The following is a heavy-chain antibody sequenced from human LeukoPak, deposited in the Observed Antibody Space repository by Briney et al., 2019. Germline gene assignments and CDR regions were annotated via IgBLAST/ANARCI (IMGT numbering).Heavy chain of an antibody. Sequence: PGRSLRLSCAASGFTFDDYAMHWVRQAPGKGLEWVSGISWNSGSIVYADSVKGRFTISRDNAKNSLYLQMNSLRAEDTAVYYCVLVSCSGGSCPLSNWGQGTLVTVSA. CDR2: ISWNSGSI. D-gene: IGHD2-15*01. CDR3: VLVSCSGGSCPLSN. J-gene: IGHJ4*02. CDR1: GFTFDDYA. V-gene: IGHV3-9*01.